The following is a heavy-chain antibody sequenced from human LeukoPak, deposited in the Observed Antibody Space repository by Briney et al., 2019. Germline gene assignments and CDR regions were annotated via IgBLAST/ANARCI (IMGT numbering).Heavy chain of an antibody. CDR2: IYYSGST. Sequence: SETLSLTCTVSGGSISTYYWSWIRQPPGKGLEWIGYIYYSGSTDYNPSLKSRVTISVDTSKNQFFLWVNSVSAADTAVYYCARVATVPPSYYYYMDVWGKGTTVTVSS. D-gene: IGHD4-11*01. CDR3: ARVATVPPSYYYYMDV. CDR1: GGSISTYY. V-gene: IGHV4-59*01. J-gene: IGHJ6*03.